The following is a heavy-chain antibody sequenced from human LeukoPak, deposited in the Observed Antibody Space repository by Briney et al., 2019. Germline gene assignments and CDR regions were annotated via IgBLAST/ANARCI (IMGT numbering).Heavy chain of an antibody. J-gene: IGHJ4*02. Sequence: SETLSLTCAVYGVSFSGFYWNWIRQPPGKGLEWIGEIDHSGSTNYNPSLKSRVTISVDRANNQFSLKLSSVTAADTAVYYCARTTVKRDYFDYWGQGTLVTVSS. CDR2: IDHSGST. V-gene: IGHV4-34*01. CDR1: GVSFSGFY. D-gene: IGHD4-17*01. CDR3: ARTTVKRDYFDY.